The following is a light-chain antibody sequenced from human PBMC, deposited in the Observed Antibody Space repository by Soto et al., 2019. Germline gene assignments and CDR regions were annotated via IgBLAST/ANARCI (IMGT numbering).Light chain of an antibody. CDR1: QSVSSSY. Sequence: EIVLTQSPGTLSLSPGERATLSCRASQSVSSSYLAWHQQKPGQAPRLLIYGASSRATGIPDRVSGSGSVTDFTLTISRLEPEDFAVYYCQQYGSSPPWTCGQGTKVEIK. CDR2: GAS. J-gene: IGKJ1*01. V-gene: IGKV3-20*01. CDR3: QQYGSSPPWT.